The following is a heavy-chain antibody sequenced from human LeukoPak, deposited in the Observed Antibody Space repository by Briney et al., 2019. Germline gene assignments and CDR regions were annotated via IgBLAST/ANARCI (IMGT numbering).Heavy chain of an antibody. V-gene: IGHV3-23*01. CDR2: ISFSGTNT. Sequence: PGGSLRLSCAASGFTFSSYAMSWVRRAPGKGLEWVSAISFSGTNTYYADSVKGRFTISRDNSKNTLFLQMNSLRAEDTAVYFCAKEVKAATNWFDPWGQGTLVTVSS. D-gene: IGHD6-25*01. J-gene: IGHJ5*02. CDR1: GFTFSSYA. CDR3: AKEVKAATNWFDP.